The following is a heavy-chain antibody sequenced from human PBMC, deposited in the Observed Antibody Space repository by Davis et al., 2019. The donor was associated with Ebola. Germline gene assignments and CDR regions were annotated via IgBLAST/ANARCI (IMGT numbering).Heavy chain of an antibody. D-gene: IGHD5-24*01. Sequence: GESLKISCAASGFIFSSYGMHWVRQAPGKGLEWVANIRQDGSEKYYVDSVKGRFTILRDNAKKSLYLQMKSLRDEDTAVYYCAKFRDGYPYYGMDVWGKGTTVIVSS. V-gene: IGHV3-7*01. CDR1: GFIFSSYG. CDR3: AKFRDGYPYYGMDV. J-gene: IGHJ6*04. CDR2: IRQDGSEK.